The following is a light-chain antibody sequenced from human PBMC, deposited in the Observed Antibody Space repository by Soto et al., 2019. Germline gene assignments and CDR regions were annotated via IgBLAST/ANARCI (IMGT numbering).Light chain of an antibody. CDR2: DAS. Sequence: IVLTQSPATLSSSPGERATLSCRASQSVSSYLAWYQHKPGQAPRLLIYDASNRATGIPARFSGSGSGTDFTLTISSLEPEDFALYYCQQRSNSPSFGQGTRLEIK. CDR3: QQRSNSPS. CDR1: QSVSSY. J-gene: IGKJ5*01. V-gene: IGKV3-11*01.